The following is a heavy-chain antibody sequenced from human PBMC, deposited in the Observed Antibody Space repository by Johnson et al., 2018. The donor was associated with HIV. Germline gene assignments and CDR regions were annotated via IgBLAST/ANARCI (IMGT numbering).Heavy chain of an antibody. V-gene: IGHV3-11*04. Sequence: QMLLVESGGGLVQPGGSLRLSCAASGFTFSDYYMSWIRQAPGKGLEWVSYISSSGSTIYYPDSAKGRFTISRANSKNTLYLQMGSLGAEDMAVYYCAKDLHDNRGWRVAFDIWGQGTMVTVSS. J-gene: IGHJ3*02. CDR1: GFTFSDYY. CDR2: ISSSGSTI. D-gene: IGHD6-19*01. CDR3: AKDLHDNRGWRVAFDI.